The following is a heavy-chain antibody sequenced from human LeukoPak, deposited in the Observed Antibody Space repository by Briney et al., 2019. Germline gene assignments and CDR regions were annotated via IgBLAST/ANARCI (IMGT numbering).Heavy chain of an antibody. V-gene: IGHV1-2*02. J-gene: IGHJ5*02. CDR3: AREGDYGDYGNWFDP. D-gene: IGHD4-17*01. CDR2: INPNSGGT. CDR1: GYTFTGYY. Sequence: ASVKVSCKASGYTFTGYYMHWVRQAPGQGLEWMGWINPNSGGTNYAQKFQGRVTMTRDTFIRTAYMELSRLRSDDTAVYYCAREGDYGDYGNWFDPWGQGTLVTVSS.